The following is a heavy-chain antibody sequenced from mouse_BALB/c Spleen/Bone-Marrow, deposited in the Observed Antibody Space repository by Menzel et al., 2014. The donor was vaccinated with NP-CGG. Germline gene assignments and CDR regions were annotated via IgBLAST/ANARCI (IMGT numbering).Heavy chain of an antibody. Sequence: EVKVVESGAELVKPGASVKLSCTASGFNIKDTCMHWVKQRPEQGLEWIGRIDPANGNAKYDPKFQGKATITADTSSNTAYLHLISLTSEDTSVYYCARYRLRTYFDFWGQGTTLTVSS. V-gene: IGHV14-3*02. CDR2: IDPANGNA. CDR1: GFNIKDTC. CDR3: ARYRLRTYFDF. D-gene: IGHD2-14*01. J-gene: IGHJ2*01.